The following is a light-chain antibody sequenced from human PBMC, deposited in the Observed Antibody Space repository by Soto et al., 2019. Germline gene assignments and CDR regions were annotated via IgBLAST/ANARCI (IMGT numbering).Light chain of an antibody. CDR3: QQSYSTRLFT. CDR1: QSISSY. Sequence: DIQMTQSPSSLSASVGDRVTITCRASQSISSYLNWYQQKPGKAPKLLIYAASSLQSGVPSRFSGSGSGTDFTLTISSLQPEDFATYSCQQSYSTRLFTFGPGTKVDIK. J-gene: IGKJ3*01. CDR2: AAS. V-gene: IGKV1-39*01.